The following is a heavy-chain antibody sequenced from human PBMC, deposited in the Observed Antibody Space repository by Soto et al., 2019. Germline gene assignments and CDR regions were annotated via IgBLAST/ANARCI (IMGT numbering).Heavy chain of an antibody. Sequence: QVQLVQSGAEVKKPGSSVKVSCKASGGTFSSYAISWVRQAPGQGLEWMGGIIPICGTANYAQKFQGRVTSTADESTSTAYMELSSLRSEDTAVYYCARRYYYDSSGSDSHFDYWGQGTLVTVSS. CDR3: ARRYYYDSSGSDSHFDY. CDR2: IIPICGTA. V-gene: IGHV1-69*01. CDR1: GGTFSSYA. D-gene: IGHD3-22*01. J-gene: IGHJ4*02.